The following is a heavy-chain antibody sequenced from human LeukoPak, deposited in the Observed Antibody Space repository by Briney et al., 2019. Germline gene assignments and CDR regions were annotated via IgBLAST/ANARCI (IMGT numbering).Heavy chain of an antibody. D-gene: IGHD2-15*01. J-gene: IGHJ4*02. V-gene: IGHV4-31*03. CDR3: ARDLGGGSFDF. Sequence: SQTLSLTCTVSGGSISNGVYYWXXIRQXPGKGLEWIGYIYYSGSTYYRPSLKSRLTMSVDTSKNQFSLKLSSVTAADTAVYYCARDLGGGSFDFWGQGTLVTVSS. CDR1: GGSISNGVYY. CDR2: IYYSGST.